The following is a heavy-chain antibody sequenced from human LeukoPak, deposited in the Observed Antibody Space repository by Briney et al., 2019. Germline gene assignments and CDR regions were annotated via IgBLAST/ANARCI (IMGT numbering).Heavy chain of an antibody. CDR1: GGTFSSYA. CDR2: IIPIFGTA. J-gene: IGHJ1*01. Sequence: SVKVSCKASGGTFSSYAISWVRQAPGQGLEWMGGIIPIFGTANYAQKFQGRVTITADESTSTAYMELSSLRSEDTAVYYCARSGGCSGGSCYSAEYFQHWGQGTLVTVSS. D-gene: IGHD2-15*01. CDR3: ARSGGCSGGSCYSAEYFQH. V-gene: IGHV1-69*13.